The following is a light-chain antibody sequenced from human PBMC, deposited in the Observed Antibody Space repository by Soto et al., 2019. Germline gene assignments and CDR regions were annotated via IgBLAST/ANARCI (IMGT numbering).Light chain of an antibody. CDR3: QKYSSAPFT. CDR2: DAS. J-gene: IGKJ4*01. CDR1: QGISTY. V-gene: IGKV1-27*01. Sequence: DIQMTQSPSSLSASVGDRVTITCRPSQGISTYLAWYQQKPGKVPRLLIYDASTLQSGVPSRFSGSGSGTDFTLTISSLQPEDVANYYCQKYSSAPFTFVGGTKVEIK.